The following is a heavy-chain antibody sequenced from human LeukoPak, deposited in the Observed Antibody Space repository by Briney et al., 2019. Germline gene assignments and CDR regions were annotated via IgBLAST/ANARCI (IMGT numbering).Heavy chain of an antibody. CDR3: AKDQSGSSGWYLGYYYYYYMDV. CDR1: GFTFSSYG. D-gene: IGHD6-19*01. CDR2: ISYDGSNK. Sequence: GGSLRLSCAASGFTFSSYGMHWVRQAPGKGLEWVAVISYDGSNKYYADSVKGRFTISRDNSKNTLYLQMNSLRAEDTAVYYCAKDQSGSSGWYLGYYYYYYMDVWGKGTTVTVSS. J-gene: IGHJ6*03. V-gene: IGHV3-30*18.